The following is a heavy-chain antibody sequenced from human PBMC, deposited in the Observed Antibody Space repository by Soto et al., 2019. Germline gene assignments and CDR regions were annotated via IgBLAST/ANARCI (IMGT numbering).Heavy chain of an antibody. V-gene: IGHV1-69*06. CDR3: TRGVPSNAYFDY. CDR1: GGTFSSSA. Sequence: QVRLVQSGAEVKKPGSSVKVSCKASGGTFSSSALNWVRQAPGQGLEWMGGIIPMLGTANYAQKFQGRVTITADKSTKTAYMALSSLRSEDTAVYYCTRGVPSNAYFDYWGQGTLVTVSS. J-gene: IGHJ4*02. D-gene: IGHD3-10*01. CDR2: IIPMLGTA.